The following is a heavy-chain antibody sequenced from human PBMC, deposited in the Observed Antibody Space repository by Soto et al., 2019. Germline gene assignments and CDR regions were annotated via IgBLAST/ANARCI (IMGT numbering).Heavy chain of an antibody. CDR3: ASNSMTHDY. J-gene: IGHJ4*02. D-gene: IGHD3-22*01. Sequence: EAQLLESGGDLEQPGGSLRLSCTASGFAFSTFGMIWVRQAPGKGLEWVSGISNSGYDTYYADSVKGRFTISRANSKNTLYLQMSSLRGDDTAVYYCASNSMTHDYWGQGTLVTVSS. V-gene: IGHV3-23*01. CDR2: ISNSGYDT. CDR1: GFAFSTFG.